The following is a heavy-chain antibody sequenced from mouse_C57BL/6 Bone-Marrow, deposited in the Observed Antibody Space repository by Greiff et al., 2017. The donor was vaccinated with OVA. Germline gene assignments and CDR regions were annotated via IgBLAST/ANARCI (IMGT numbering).Heavy chain of an antibody. D-gene: IGHD1-1*01. Sequence: QVQLQQSGPGLVQPSQSLSITCTVSGFSLTSYGVHWVRQSPGEGLEWLGVIWRGGSTDYNAAFMSRLSITKDNSKSQVFFKMNSLQADDTAIYYCAKGGVDGSSFWYFDVWGTGTTVTVSS. V-gene: IGHV2-5*01. CDR2: IWRGGST. CDR3: AKGGVDGSSFWYFDV. J-gene: IGHJ1*03. CDR1: GFSLTSYG.